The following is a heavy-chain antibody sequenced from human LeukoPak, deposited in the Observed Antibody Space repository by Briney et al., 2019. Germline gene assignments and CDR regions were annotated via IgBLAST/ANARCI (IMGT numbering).Heavy chain of an antibody. CDR1: GYSISSGYY. D-gene: IGHD3-16*02. CDR2: IYHSGST. J-gene: IGHJ4*02. CDR3: AYVWGSYRRFDY. Sequence: ASETLSLTCTVSGYSISSGYYWGWIRQPPGKGLEWIGSIYHSGSTYYNPSLKSRVTISVDTSKNQFSLKLSSVTAADTAVYYCAYVWGSYRRFDYWGQGTLVTVSS. V-gene: IGHV4-38-2*02.